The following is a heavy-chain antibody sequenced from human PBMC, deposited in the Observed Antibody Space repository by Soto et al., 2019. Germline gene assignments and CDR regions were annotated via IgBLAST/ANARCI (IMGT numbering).Heavy chain of an antibody. J-gene: IGHJ6*02. CDR2: ISYDGSNK. CDR1: GFTFSSYA. CDR3: ARGGYGFYHYGMAV. Sequence: GGSLRLACAASGFTFSSYAMHWVRQAPGKGLEWVAVISYDGSNKYYADSVKGRFTISRDNSKNTLYLQMNSLRAEETAVYYCARGGYGFYHYGMAVWGQGTTVTVSS. V-gene: IGHV3-30-3*01. D-gene: IGHD5-12*01.